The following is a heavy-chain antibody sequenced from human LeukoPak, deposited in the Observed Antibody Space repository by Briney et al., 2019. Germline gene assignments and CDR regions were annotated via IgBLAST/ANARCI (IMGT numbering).Heavy chain of an antibody. Sequence: GGSLRLSCAASGFTFSSYGMHWVRQAPGKGLEWVAFIRYDGSNKYYADSVKGRFTISRDNSKNTLYLQMNSLRAEDAAVYYCARGRGSGHKENWFDPWGQGTLVTVSS. J-gene: IGHJ5*02. CDR3: ARGRGSGHKENWFDP. CDR2: IRYDGSNK. V-gene: IGHV3-30*02. CDR1: GFTFSSYG. D-gene: IGHD6-19*01.